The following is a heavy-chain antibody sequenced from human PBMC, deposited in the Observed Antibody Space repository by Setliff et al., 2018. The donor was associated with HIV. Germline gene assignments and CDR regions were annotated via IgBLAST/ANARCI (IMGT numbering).Heavy chain of an antibody. V-gene: IGHV4-34*01. CDR3: ARGFAFGGVIVIPYYFDY. D-gene: IGHD3-16*02. CDR1: GGPFSGYY. Sequence: SETLSLTCAVYGGPFSGYYWSWLRQPPGKGLEWIGEMNAGGSINDNPSLKSRLTISVDTSKNQFSLKLKSVTAADTAVYYCARGFAFGGVIVIPYYFDYWGQGTLVTVSS. CDR2: MNAGGSI. J-gene: IGHJ4*02.